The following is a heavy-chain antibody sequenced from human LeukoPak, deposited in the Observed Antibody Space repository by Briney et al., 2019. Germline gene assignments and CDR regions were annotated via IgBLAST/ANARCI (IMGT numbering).Heavy chain of an antibody. Sequence: LGESLKISCKGSGYSFTTYWIGWVRQMPGKGLEWMGIIYPGDSDTRYSPSFQGQVTIAADKSISTPYLQWSSLKASDTAMYYCARHSRASIAVARQIDYWGQGTLVTVSS. CDR2: IYPGDSDT. CDR1: GYSFTTYW. V-gene: IGHV5-51*01. D-gene: IGHD6-19*01. J-gene: IGHJ4*02. CDR3: ARHSRASIAVARQIDY.